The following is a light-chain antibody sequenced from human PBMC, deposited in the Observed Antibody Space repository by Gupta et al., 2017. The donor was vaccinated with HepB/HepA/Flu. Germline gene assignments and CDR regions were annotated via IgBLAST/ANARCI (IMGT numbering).Light chain of an antibody. J-gene: IGLJ2*01. V-gene: IGLV2-8*01. CDR3: SSYAGSNNVV. Sequence: QSALTQPPSAAGSPGQSVTISCSGTSRDVGGYNHVSWYQQHPGTAPTLMIFEVNQRPSGVPDRFSGSKSGNTASLTISGLQADDEANYYCSSYAGSNNVVCGGGTKLTVL. CDR2: EVN. CDR1: SRDVGGYNH.